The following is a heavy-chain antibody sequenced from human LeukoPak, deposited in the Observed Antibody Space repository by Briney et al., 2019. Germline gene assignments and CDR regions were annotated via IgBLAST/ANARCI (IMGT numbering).Heavy chain of an antibody. CDR1: GGSISSSSYY. CDR3: ARQGTTENRYQLLGDFDY. Sequence: SETLSLTCTVSGGSISSSSYYWGWIRQPPGKGLEWIGSIYYSGSTYYNPSLKSRVTISVDTSKNQFSLKLSSVTAPDTAVYYCARQGTTENRYQLLGDFDYWGQGILVTVSS. D-gene: IGHD2-2*01. CDR2: IYYSGST. V-gene: IGHV4-39*01. J-gene: IGHJ4*02.